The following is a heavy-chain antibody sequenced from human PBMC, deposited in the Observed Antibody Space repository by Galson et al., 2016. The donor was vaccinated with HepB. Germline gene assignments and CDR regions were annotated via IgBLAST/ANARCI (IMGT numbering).Heavy chain of an antibody. Sequence: SLRLSCAASGFSFSTHAMSWVRRAPGKGLEWLSSVSGSGASTYYADSVKGRFSISRDNSNNIVYLPMNNLRAEDTAVYYCAKDRYYWSAIDYWGQGSLVTVSS. CDR3: AKDRYYWSAIDY. D-gene: IGHD3-3*01. CDR1: GFSFSTHA. V-gene: IGHV3-23*01. CDR2: VSGSGAST. J-gene: IGHJ4*02.